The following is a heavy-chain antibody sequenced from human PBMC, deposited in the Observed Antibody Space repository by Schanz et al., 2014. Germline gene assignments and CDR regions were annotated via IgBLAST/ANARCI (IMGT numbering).Heavy chain of an antibody. J-gene: IGHJ4*02. CDR3: AKQIHYDILTVTRN. CDR1: GFTFSSYS. Sequence: EVQLVESGGGLVKPGGSLRLSCAASGFTFSSYSMNWVRQAPGKGLEWVSYISSSGTTIYYADSVKGRFTISRDNAKSSLCLQMNSLRVEDTAVYYCAKQIHYDILTVTRNWGQGTLVTVSS. V-gene: IGHV3-48*01. CDR2: ISSSGTTI. D-gene: IGHD3-9*01.